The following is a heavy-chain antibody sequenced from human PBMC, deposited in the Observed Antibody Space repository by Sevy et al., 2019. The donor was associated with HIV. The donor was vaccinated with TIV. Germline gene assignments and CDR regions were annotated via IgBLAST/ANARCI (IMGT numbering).Heavy chain of an antibody. CDR3: ARDLHNDNGDYRSKHDAFEV. D-gene: IGHD4-17*01. J-gene: IGHJ3*01. CDR1: GFTFSSYS. V-gene: IGHV3-21*01. Sequence: GGSLRLSCAASGFTFSSYSMNWVRQAPGKGLQWVSSVSSSSSYIYYADSVRGRFTISRDNVKNSLYLQMNSLRAEDTAVYYCARDLHNDNGDYRSKHDAFEVWGQGTMVTASS. CDR2: VSSSSSYI.